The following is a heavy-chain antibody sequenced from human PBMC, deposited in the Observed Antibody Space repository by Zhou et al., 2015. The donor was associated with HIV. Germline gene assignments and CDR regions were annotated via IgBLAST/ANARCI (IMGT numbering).Heavy chain of an antibody. CDR2: INPIFGTA. CDR1: GYTFTGYY. CDR3: AILYYYDSSGIGFDAFDI. V-gene: IGHV1-69*01. J-gene: IGHJ3*02. D-gene: IGHD3-22*01. Sequence: QVQLVQSGAEVKKPGASVKVSCKASGYTFTGYYMHWVRQAPGQGLEWMGWINPIFGTANYAQKFQGRVTITADESTSTAYMELSSLRSEDTAVYYCAILYYYDSSGIGFDAFDIWGQGTMVTVSS.